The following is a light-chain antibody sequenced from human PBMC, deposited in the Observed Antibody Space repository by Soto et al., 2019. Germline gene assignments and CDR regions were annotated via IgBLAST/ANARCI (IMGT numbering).Light chain of an antibody. Sequence: NFMLTQPPSVSGSPGKTVTISCTVSSGSIAGSYVQWYQQRPGSVPTTVIYENNQRPSGVPDRFTGSFDSSSNSASLTISGLKTEDEADYYCQSYDSSTWVFGGGTKVTVL. V-gene: IGLV6-57*02. CDR1: SGSIAGSY. J-gene: IGLJ3*02. CDR2: ENN. CDR3: QSYDSSTWV.